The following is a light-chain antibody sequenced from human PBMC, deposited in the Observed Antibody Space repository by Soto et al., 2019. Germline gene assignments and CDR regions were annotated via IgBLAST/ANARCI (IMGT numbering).Light chain of an antibody. CDR1: SSNIGAGYD. J-gene: IGLJ1*01. V-gene: IGLV1-40*01. CDR2: ANS. CDR3: QSYDSSLSGFYV. Sequence: QSVLTQPPSVSGAPGPRVPISCTGSSSNIGAGYDVHWYQQLPGRAPKLLIYANSTRPSGVPDRFSGSRSGTSASLAITGLQAEDEADYSCQSYDSSLSGFYVFGSGTKLTVL.